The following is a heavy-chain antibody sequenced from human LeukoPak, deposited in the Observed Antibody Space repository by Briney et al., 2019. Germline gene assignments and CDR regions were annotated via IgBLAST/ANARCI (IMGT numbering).Heavy chain of an antibody. J-gene: IGHJ6*03. V-gene: IGHV4-59*08. D-gene: IGHD5-18*01. CDR3: SRPRTAISGAYYYFYMDV. Sequence: SETLSLTCTVSGGTISSHYWRWIRQPPGKGLEWIGYVYNSGSNNYNAYLTSRVTISVDTSNKQFSLNQSAVTAADTAVYYCSRPRTAISGAYYYFYMDVWGKGTTVTVSS. CDR1: GGTISSHY. CDR2: VYNSGSN.